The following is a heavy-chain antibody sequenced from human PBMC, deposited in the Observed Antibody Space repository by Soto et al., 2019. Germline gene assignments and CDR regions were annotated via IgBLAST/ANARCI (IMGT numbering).Heavy chain of an antibody. CDR2: ISGSGGST. J-gene: IGHJ3*02. V-gene: IGHV3-23*01. CDR1: GFTFSSYA. Sequence: GGSLRLSCAASGFTFSSYAMSWVRQAPGKGLEWVSAISGSGGSTYYADSVKGRFTISRDNSKNTLYLQMNSLRAEDTAVYYCAKWRGDIVVVPAATDAFDIWGQGTMVTVSS. CDR3: AKWRGDIVVVPAATDAFDI. D-gene: IGHD2-2*01.